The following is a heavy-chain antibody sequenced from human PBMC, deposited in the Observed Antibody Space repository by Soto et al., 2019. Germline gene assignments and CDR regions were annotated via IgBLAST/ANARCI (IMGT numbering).Heavy chain of an antibody. CDR3: ARDLNCSGGSCYSDYYYGMDV. CDR2: INPNSGGT. Sequence: GASVKVSCKASGYTFTGYYMHWVRQAPGQGLEWMGWINPNSGGTNYAQKFQGWVTMTRDTSISTAYMELSRLRSDDTAVYYCARDLNCSGGSCYSDYYYGMDVWGQGTTVTVSS. V-gene: IGHV1-2*04. CDR1: GYTFTGYY. J-gene: IGHJ6*02. D-gene: IGHD2-15*01.